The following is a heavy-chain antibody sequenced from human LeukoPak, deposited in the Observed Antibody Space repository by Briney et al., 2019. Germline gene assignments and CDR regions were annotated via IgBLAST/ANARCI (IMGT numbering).Heavy chain of an antibody. V-gene: IGHV4-4*02. CDR2: IYHTGII. CDR1: GGSISSSNW. CDR3: AREGGPYRPLDY. J-gene: IGHJ4*02. Sequence: PSGTLSLTCAVSGGSISSSNWRTWVRQPPGKGLEWIGEIYHTGIINYNPSLKSRVTISVDKSMNQFSLRLTSVTAADTAVYYCAREGGPYRPLDYSGQGTLVTVSS.